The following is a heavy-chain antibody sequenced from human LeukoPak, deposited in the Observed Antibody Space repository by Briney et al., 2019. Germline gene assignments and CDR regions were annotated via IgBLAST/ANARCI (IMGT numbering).Heavy chain of an antibody. V-gene: IGHV4-39*07. CDR3: ARLHCSSGTCYADY. CDR2: IYYSGIT. Sequence: SETLSLTCSISGGSISSSDYYWGWIRQPPGKGLDWLGCIYYSGITYYKPSLKSRVTISVDTSRNQFFLKLSSVTAADTAMYYCARLHCSSGTCYADYWGQGSLVAVSS. D-gene: IGHD2-15*01. J-gene: IGHJ4*02. CDR1: GGSISSSDYY.